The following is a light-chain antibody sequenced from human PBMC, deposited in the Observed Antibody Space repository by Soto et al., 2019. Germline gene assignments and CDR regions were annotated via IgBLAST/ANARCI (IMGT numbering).Light chain of an antibody. J-gene: IGLJ2*01. CDR1: SSDVGGYNF. CDR2: DVS. Sequence: QSALTQPASVSGSPGQSITISCTGTSSDVGGYNFVSWYQQHPGKAPKLMIYDVSNRPSGVSNRFSGSKSGNTASLTISGLQAEDEADYYCSSYTSSNTLVFGGGTKLTGL. V-gene: IGLV2-14*01. CDR3: SSYTSSNTLV.